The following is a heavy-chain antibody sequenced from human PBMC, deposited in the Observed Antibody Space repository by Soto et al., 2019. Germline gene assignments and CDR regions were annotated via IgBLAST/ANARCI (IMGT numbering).Heavy chain of an antibody. Sequence: QVQLVESGGGLVKPGGSLRLSCAASGFTFSDYYMSWIRQAPGKGLEWVSYISSSSSYTNYADSVKGRFTISRDNAKNSLYLQMNSLRAEDTAVYYCARGHPTVTTFDYWGQGTLVTVSS. CDR1: GFTFSDYY. CDR3: ARGHPTVTTFDY. V-gene: IGHV3-11*06. J-gene: IGHJ4*02. CDR2: ISSSSSYT. D-gene: IGHD4-4*01.